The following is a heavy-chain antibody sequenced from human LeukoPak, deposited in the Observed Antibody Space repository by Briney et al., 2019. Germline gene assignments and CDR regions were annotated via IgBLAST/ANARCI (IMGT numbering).Heavy chain of an antibody. CDR2: IVVGSGNT. CDR1: GFTFTSSA. V-gene: IGHV1-58*02. J-gene: IGHJ5*02. D-gene: IGHD3-9*01. Sequence: SVKVSCKASGFTFTSSAMQWVRQARGQRLEWIGWIVVGSGNTNYAQKFQERVTITRDMSTSTAYMELSSLRSEDTAVYYCAAHLTRANWFDPWGQGTLVTVSS. CDR3: AAHLTRANWFDP.